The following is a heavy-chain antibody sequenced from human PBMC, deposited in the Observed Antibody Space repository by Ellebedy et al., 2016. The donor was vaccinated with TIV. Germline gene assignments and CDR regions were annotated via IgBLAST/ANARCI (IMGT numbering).Heavy chain of an antibody. CDR3: ARTHSSGWYFFDY. D-gene: IGHD6-19*01. V-gene: IGHV1-69*13. CDR2: IIPLFGAA. CDR1: GGTFSTSA. J-gene: IGHJ4*02. Sequence: AASVKVSCKASGGTFSTSAINWVRQAPGQGLDWLGGIIPLFGAASYAQKFQGRVTITPDESTSTVYMELSSLRSEDTALYYCARTHSSGWYFFDYWGQGTLVTVSS.